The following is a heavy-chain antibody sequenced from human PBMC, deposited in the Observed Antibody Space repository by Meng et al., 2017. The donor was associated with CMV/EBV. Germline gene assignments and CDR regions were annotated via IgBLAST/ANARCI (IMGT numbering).Heavy chain of an antibody. D-gene: IGHD4-11*01. CDR3: ARSTVTRRGPGAPNYYYYGMDV. J-gene: IGHJ6*02. Sequence: SVKVSCKASGGTFSSYAISWVRQAPGQGLEWMGGIIPILGIANYAQKFQGRVTITADKSTSTAYMELSSLRSEDTAVYYCARSTVTRRGPGAPNYYYYGMDVWGQGATVTVSS. CDR1: GGTFSSYA. CDR2: IIPILGIA. V-gene: IGHV1-69*10.